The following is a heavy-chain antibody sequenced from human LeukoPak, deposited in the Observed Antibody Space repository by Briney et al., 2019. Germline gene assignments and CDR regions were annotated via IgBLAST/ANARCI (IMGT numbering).Heavy chain of an antibody. CDR2: ISWNSGSI. D-gene: IGHD4-23*01. CDR1: GFTFDDYA. J-gene: IGHJ6*03. CDR3: ARDGDTVLTRGYYYYMDV. Sequence: GGSLRLSCAASGFTFDDYAMHWVRQAPGKGLEWVSGISWNSGSIGYADSVKGRFTISRDNAKNSLYLQMNSLRAEDTALYYCARDGDTVLTRGYYYYMDVWGKGTTVTVSS. V-gene: IGHV3-9*01.